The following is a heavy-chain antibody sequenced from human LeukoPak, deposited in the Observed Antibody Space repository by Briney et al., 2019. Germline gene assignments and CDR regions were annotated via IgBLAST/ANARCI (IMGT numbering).Heavy chain of an antibody. Sequence: SETLALTCNVSGGSISSYYWSWIRQPPGKGLEWIGYIYYSGNTNYNPSLKSRVTISADTSKNQFSLKLSSVAAADTAMYYCARQRDNALSYFDYWGQGTLVTVSS. CDR2: IYYSGNT. J-gene: IGHJ4*02. CDR1: GGSISSYY. D-gene: IGHD1-14*01. V-gene: IGHV4-59*08. CDR3: ARQRDNALSYFDY.